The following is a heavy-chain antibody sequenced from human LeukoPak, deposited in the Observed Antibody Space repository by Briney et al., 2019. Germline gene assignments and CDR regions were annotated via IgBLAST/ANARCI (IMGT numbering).Heavy chain of an antibody. CDR2: INPNSGGT. CDR3: ARARGIAVAGPLGY. J-gene: IGHJ4*02. D-gene: IGHD6-19*01. CDR1: GYTFTGYY. Sequence: GASVKVSCKASGYTFTGYYMHWVRQAPGQGLEWMGWINPNSGGTNYAQKFQSWVTMTRDTSISTAYMELSRLRSDDTAVYYCARARGIAVAGPLGYWGQGTLVTVSS. V-gene: IGHV1-2*04.